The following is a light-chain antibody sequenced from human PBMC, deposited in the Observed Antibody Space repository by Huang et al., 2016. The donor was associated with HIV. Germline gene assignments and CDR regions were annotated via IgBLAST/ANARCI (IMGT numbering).Light chain of an antibody. Sequence: DIQMTQSPSSLSASVGDRVNVTCRASKSMRYYLNWYQQRPVKAPKRLIYAASRLKSGIPSRFSGSGSGTDFTLPISILQPEDFVTYYCQQSYSSPYTFGQGTKLEIK. CDR3: QQSYSSPYT. CDR2: AAS. CDR1: KSMRYY. V-gene: IGKV1-39*01. J-gene: IGKJ2*01.